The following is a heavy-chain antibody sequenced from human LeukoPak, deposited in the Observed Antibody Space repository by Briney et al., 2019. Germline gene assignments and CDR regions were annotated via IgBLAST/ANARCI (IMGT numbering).Heavy chain of an antibody. D-gene: IGHD2-2*01. CDR1: GFTFSSYS. V-gene: IGHV3-53*04. CDR2: IYSGGST. CDR3: ARGPRGARYCSSTSCSSYYYYGMDV. J-gene: IGHJ6*02. Sequence: GGSLRLSCAAAGFTFSSYSMSWVRQAPGKGLEWVSVIYSGGSTYYADSLKGRFTISRHNSKNTLYLQMNSLRAEDTAVYYCARGPRGARYCSSTSCSSYYYYGMDVWGQGTTVTVSS.